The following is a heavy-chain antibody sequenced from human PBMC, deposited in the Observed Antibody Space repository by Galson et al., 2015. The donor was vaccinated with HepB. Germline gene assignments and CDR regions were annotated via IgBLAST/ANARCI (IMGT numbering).Heavy chain of an antibody. Sequence: TLSLTCTVSGGSIDSGGYYWSWIRQHPGKGLEWIGYIYYSGHTYYNPSLKSRVTISVDTSKNQFSLNLSSVTAADTAVYYCARDRYYYYMDVWGKGTTVTVSS. V-gene: IGHV4-31*03. CDR1: GGSIDSGGYY. CDR3: ARDRYYYYMDV. CDR2: IYYSGHT. J-gene: IGHJ6*03.